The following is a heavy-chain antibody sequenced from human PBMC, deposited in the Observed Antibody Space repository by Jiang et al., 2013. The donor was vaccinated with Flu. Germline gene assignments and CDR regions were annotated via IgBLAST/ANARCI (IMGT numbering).Heavy chain of an antibody. CDR2: IWYDGSNK. Sequence: VQLLESGGGVVQPGRSLRLSCAASGFTFSSYGMHWVRQAPGKGLEWVAVIWYDGSNKYYADSVKGRFTISRDNSKNTLYLQMNSLRAEDTAVYYCARGGAVAGTDLMPYYYYGMDVWGQGTTVTVSS. CDR1: GFTFSSYG. V-gene: IGHV3-33*01. D-gene: IGHD6-19*01. J-gene: IGHJ6*02. CDR3: ARGGAVAGTDLMPYYYYGMDV.